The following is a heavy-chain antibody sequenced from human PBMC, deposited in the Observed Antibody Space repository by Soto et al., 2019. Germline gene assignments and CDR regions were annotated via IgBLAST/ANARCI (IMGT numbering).Heavy chain of an antibody. CDR2: NGASGVTT. V-gene: IGHV3-23*01. J-gene: IGHJ4*02. D-gene: IGHD6-6*01. Sequence: EVQLLESGGGLVQPGGSLRLSCAASGFTFSSYAMSWVRQAPGSGLEWVSTNGASGVTTYYAGSVKGRFTISRDISKNMLYLQMDSLGAEDTAVYYCARGGDSSSARYWGQGTLVTVSS. CDR1: GFTFSSYA. CDR3: ARGGDSSSARY.